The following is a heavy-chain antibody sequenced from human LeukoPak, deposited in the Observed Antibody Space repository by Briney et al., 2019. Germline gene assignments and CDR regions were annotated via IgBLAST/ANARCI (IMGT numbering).Heavy chain of an antibody. D-gene: IGHD2-15*01. Sequence: GGSLRLSCEVSGFPFTLYNMNWVRQAPGKGLEWVGFIRSKNYGGTTEDAASVKGRFTISRDDSKSIAYLQMNSLKTEDTAVYYCIRGGANTPFDYWGQGTLVTVSS. J-gene: IGHJ4*02. CDR2: IRSKNYGGTT. CDR1: GFPFTLYN. V-gene: IGHV3-49*04. CDR3: IRGGANTPFDY.